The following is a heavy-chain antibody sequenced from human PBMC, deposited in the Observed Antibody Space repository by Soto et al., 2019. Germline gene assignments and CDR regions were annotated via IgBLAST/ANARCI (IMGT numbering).Heavy chain of an antibody. CDR3: ASSRIQLWLVY. Sequence: SETLSLTCTVSGGSISSYYWSWIRQPPGKGLEWIGYIYYSGSTNYNPSLKSRVTISVDTSKNQFSLKLSSVTAADTAVYYCASSRIQLWLVYWGQGTLVTVSS. J-gene: IGHJ4*02. CDR2: IYYSGST. V-gene: IGHV4-59*01. CDR1: GGSISSYY. D-gene: IGHD5-18*01.